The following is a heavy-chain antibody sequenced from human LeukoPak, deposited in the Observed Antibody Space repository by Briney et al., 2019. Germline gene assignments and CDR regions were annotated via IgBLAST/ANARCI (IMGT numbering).Heavy chain of an antibody. J-gene: IGHJ4*02. CDR1: GGSISSYY. CDR2: IYTSGST. Sequence: SETLSLTCTVSGGSISSYYWSWIRQPAGKGLEWIGRIYTSGSTNYNPSLKSRATMSVDTSKNQFSLKLSSVTAADTAVYYCASSRAYYYDSSGYYYFDYWGQGTLVTVSS. V-gene: IGHV4-4*07. CDR3: ASSRAYYYDSSGYYYFDY. D-gene: IGHD3-22*01.